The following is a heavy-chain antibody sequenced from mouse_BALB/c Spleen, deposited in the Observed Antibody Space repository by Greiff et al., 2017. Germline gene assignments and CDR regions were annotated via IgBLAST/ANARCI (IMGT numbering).Heavy chain of an antibody. V-gene: IGHV3-6*02. Sequence: ESGPGLVKPSQSLSLTCSVTGYSITSGYYWNWIRQFPGNKLEWMGYISYDGSNNYNPSLKNRISITRDTSKNQFFLKLNSVTTEDTATYYCARDEKLYYAMDYWGQGTSVTVSS. CDR2: ISYDGSN. CDR1: GYSITSGYY. CDR3: ARDEKLYYAMDY. J-gene: IGHJ4*01.